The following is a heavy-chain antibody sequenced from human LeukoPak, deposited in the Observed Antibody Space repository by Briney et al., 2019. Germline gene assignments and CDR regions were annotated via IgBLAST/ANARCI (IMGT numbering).Heavy chain of an antibody. J-gene: IGHJ3*02. CDR1: GGSISSSSYY. CDR3: ARLGPLWLGAFDI. V-gene: IGHV4-39*01. D-gene: IGHD3-10*01. CDR2: IYYSGST. Sequence: SETLSLTCTVSGGSISSSSYYWGWIRQPPGKGLEWIGSIYYSGSTYHNPSLKSRVTISVDTSKNQFSLKLSSVTAADTAVYYCARLGPLWLGAFDIWGQGTMVTVSS.